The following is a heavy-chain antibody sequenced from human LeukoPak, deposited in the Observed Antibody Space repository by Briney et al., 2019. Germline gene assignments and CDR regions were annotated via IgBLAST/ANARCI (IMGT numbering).Heavy chain of an antibody. CDR3: ARVTDYSNNYYYYMDV. J-gene: IGHJ6*03. V-gene: IGHV4-59*01. CDR1: GGSISSNY. CDR2: IYHSGST. D-gene: IGHD4-11*01. Sequence: SETLSLTCTVSGGSISSNYWSWIRQPPGKGLEWIGYIYHSGSTNYNPSLKSRVTISVETSKNQLSLKLSSVTAADTAVYYCARVTDYSNNYYYYMDVWGKGTTATVSS.